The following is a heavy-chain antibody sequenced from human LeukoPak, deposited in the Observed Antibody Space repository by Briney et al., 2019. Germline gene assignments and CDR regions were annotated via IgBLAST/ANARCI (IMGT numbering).Heavy chain of an antibody. J-gene: IGHJ4*02. CDR2: IIPIFGTA. CDR3: ARGAFDWLLYFDY. CDR1: GGTFSSYA. V-gene: IGHV1-69*05. Sequence: ASVKVSCKASGGTFSSYAISWVRQAPGQGLEWMGGIIPIFGTANYAQKFQGRVTITTDESTSTAYMELSSLRSEDTAVFYCARGAFDWLLYFDYWGQGTPVTVSS. D-gene: IGHD3-9*01.